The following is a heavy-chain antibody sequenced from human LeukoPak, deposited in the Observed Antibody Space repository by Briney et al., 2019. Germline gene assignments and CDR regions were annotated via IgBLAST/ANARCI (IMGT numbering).Heavy chain of an antibody. J-gene: IGHJ3*02. CDR2: IYHSGST. D-gene: IGHD3-22*01. CDR3: ARDQWAYYYESDDFDI. Sequence: SGTLSLTCAVSSGSVSSSNWWSWVRQPPGKGLEWIGEIYHSGSTNYNPSLKSRVTISVDKSKNQFSLKLSSVTAADTAVYYCARDQWAYYYESDDFDIWGQGTMVTVSS. CDR1: SGSVSSSNW. V-gene: IGHV4-4*02.